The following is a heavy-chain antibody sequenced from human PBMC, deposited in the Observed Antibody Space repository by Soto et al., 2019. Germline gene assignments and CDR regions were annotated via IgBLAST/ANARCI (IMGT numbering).Heavy chain of an antibody. CDR3: ARHRPQEDGNKKGFDY. V-gene: IGHV4-39*01. J-gene: IGHJ4*02. D-gene: IGHD2-15*01. CDR2: VYYSGKT. Sequence: QLQLQESGPGLVRPSETLSLTCTVSGDSIRSNTYSWAWIRQPPGKGLEYIGTVYYSGKTYYNWPPESRVPMSPDTFQNQFSLRPTSVTAADTGLYYWARHRPQEDGNKKGFDYWGQGTLVTVTS. CDR1: GDSIRSNTYS.